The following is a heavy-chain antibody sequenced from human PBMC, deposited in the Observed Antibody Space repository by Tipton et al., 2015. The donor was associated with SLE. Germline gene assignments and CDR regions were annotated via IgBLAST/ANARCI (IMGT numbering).Heavy chain of an antibody. D-gene: IGHD3-3*01. CDR2: IVVGSGNT. CDR1: GFTFTSSA. Sequence: QLVQSGPEVKKPGTSVKVSCKASGFTFTSSAMQWVRQARGQRLEWIGWIVVGSGNTNYAQKFQERVTITRDMSTSTAYMELRSLRSEDTAVYYCAANGRFLEWLSGFDPWGQGTLVTVSS. V-gene: IGHV1-58*02. CDR3: AANGRFLEWLSGFDP. J-gene: IGHJ5*02.